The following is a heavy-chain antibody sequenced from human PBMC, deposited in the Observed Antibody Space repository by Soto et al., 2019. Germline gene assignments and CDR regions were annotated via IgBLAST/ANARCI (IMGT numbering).Heavy chain of an antibody. V-gene: IGHV4-31*11. CDR3: AASCVGCGGFNYYGMDV. D-gene: IGHD2-21*01. Sequence: SDTCAVGDGSSCGYYSSRISKHPGKGLEWIGYIYYSGSTYYKPSLKSRVTISVDTSKNQFSLKLSSVTAADTAVYYCAASCVGCGGFNYYGMDVWGQGTTVTVSS. J-gene: IGHJ6*02. CDR1: DGSSCGYY. CDR2: IYYSGST.